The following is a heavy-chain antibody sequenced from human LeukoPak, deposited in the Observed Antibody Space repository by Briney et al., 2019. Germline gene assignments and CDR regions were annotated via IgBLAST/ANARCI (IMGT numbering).Heavy chain of an antibody. CDR3: TADHAYSSSWYGNAFDI. Sequence: GSLRLSCAASGFTFSSYSMNWVRQAPGKGLEWVSSISSSSSYIYYADSVKGRFTISRDNAKNSLYLQMNSLRAEDTAVYYCTADHAYSSSWYGNAFDIWGQGTMVTVSS. J-gene: IGHJ3*02. D-gene: IGHD6-13*01. CDR1: GFTFSSYS. CDR2: ISSSSSYI. V-gene: IGHV3-21*01.